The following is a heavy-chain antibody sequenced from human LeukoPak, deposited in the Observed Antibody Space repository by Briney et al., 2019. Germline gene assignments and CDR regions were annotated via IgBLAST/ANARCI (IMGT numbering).Heavy chain of an antibody. CDR2: IYSGGST. D-gene: IGHD1-26*01. J-gene: IGHJ3*02. CDR3: ARDRSSGSYFDAFDI. Sequence: GGSLRLSCAASGFTVSSNYMSWVRQAPGKGLEWVSVIYSGGSTYYADSVKGRFTISRDNSKNTLHLQMNSLRAEDTAVYYCARDRSSGSYFDAFDIWGQGTMVTVSS. V-gene: IGHV3-66*02. CDR1: GFTVSSNY.